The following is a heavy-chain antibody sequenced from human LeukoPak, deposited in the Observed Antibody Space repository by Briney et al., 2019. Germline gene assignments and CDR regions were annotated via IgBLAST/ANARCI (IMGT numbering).Heavy chain of an antibody. CDR2: ISYDGSNK. V-gene: IGHV3-30*04. CDR3: ARGYSSSHDAFDI. J-gene: IGHJ3*02. CDR1: GFTFSSYA. D-gene: IGHD6-13*01. Sequence: GGSLRLSCAASGFTFSSYAMHWVRQAPGKGLEWVAVISYDGSNKYYADSVKGRFIISRDNSKNTLYLQMNSLRAEDTAVYYCARGYSSSHDAFDIWGQGTMVTVSS.